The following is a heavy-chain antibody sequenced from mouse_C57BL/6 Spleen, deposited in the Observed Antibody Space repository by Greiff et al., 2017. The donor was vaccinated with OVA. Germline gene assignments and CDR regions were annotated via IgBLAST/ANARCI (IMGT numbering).Heavy chain of an antibody. Sequence: DVKLVESGGGLVQPGGSLKLSCAASGFTFSDYYMYWVRQTPEKRLEWVAYISTGGGSTDYPDTVKGRFTISRDNANNTLYLQMSRLKSEDTAMYYCARRPVVENAMDYWGQGTSVTVSS. D-gene: IGHD1-1*01. CDR3: ARRPVVENAMDY. J-gene: IGHJ4*01. CDR2: ISTGGGST. V-gene: IGHV5-12*01. CDR1: GFTFSDYY.